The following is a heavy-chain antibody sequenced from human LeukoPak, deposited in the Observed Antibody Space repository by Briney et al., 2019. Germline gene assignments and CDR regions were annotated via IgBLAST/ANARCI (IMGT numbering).Heavy chain of an antibody. CDR1: GFTFSSYA. J-gene: IGHJ4*02. Sequence: GGSLRLSCAASGFTFSSYAMTWVRQAPGKGLEWVSGVSGSGGNTYYADSVKGRFTISRDNAKNSLYLQMNSLRAEDTAVYYCARGDYGDLYYFDYWGQGTLVTVSS. CDR2: VSGSGGNT. CDR3: ARGDYGDLYYFDY. V-gene: IGHV3-23*01. D-gene: IGHD4-17*01.